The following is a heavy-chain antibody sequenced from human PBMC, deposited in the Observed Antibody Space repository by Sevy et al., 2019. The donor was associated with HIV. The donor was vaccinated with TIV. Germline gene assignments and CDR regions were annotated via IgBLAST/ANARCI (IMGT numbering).Heavy chain of an antibody. CDR2: ISYDGSNK. V-gene: IGHV3-30*18. J-gene: IGHJ4*02. CDR1: GFTFSSYG. CDR3: AKPIGRELGTYYFDY. Sequence: GGSLRLPCAASGFTFSSYGMHWVRQAPGKGLEWVAVISYDGSNKYYADSVKGRFTISRDNSKNTLYLQMNSLRAEDTAVYYCAKPIGRELGTYYFDYWGQGTLVTVSS. D-gene: IGHD7-27*01.